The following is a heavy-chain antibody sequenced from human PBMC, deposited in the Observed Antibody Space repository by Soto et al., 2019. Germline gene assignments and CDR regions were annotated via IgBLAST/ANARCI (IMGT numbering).Heavy chain of an antibody. CDR1: GFTFSSYG. D-gene: IGHD6-13*01. J-gene: IGHJ4*02. CDR2: ISYDGGNQ. V-gene: IGHV3-30*18. CDR3: AKDSTSYSNSWYGSVGSFDY. Sequence: QVQLVESGGGVVQPGKSLRLSCAASGFTFSSYGMHWVRQAPGKGLEWVTLISYDGGNQYYADSLKGRFTISRDNSKNTLYLQMTSLRAEDTGVYYCAKDSTSYSNSWYGSVGSFDYWGQGTLVTVSS.